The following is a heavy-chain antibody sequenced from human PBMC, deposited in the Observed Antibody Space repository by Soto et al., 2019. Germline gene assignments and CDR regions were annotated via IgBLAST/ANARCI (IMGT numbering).Heavy chain of an antibody. V-gene: IGHV3-7*03. Sequence: EVQMVESGGGLVQPGGSLRLSCAASGFNFNNYWMSWVRQAPGKGLEWVANIKQDGSEKYYVDSVKGRFTISRDNAKNSLYLQMNSLSAADTAVYYCARDSVGYFDYWGLGTLVTVSS. CDR3: ARDSVGYFDY. CDR2: IKQDGSEK. CDR1: GFNFNNYW. J-gene: IGHJ4*02. D-gene: IGHD1-26*01.